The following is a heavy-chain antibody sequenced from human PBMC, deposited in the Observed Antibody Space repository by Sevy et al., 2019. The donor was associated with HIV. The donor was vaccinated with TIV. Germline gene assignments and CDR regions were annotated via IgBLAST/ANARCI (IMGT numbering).Heavy chain of an antibody. D-gene: IGHD3-3*01. V-gene: IGHV1-2*02. J-gene: IGHJ5*02. Sequence: ASVKVSCKASGYTFTGYYMHWVRQAPGQGLEWMGWINPNSGGTNYAQKFQGRVTMTRDTSISTAYMELSRLGSDDTAVYYCARDSRRAIVGVVTMKPYNWFDPWGQGTLVTVSS. CDR3: ARDSRRAIVGVVTMKPYNWFDP. CDR2: INPNSGGT. CDR1: GYTFTGYY.